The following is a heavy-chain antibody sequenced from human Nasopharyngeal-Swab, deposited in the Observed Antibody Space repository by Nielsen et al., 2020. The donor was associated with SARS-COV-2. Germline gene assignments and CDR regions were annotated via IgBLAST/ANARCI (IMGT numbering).Heavy chain of an antibody. CDR3: ARALGIAAAGTSPLYGY. J-gene: IGHJ4*02. V-gene: IGHV1-18*01. D-gene: IGHD6-13*01. Sequence: ASVKVSCKASGYTFTSYGISWVRQAPGQGLEWMGWISAYNGNTNYAQKLQGRVTMTTDTSTSTAYMELRSLRSDDTAVYYCARALGIAAAGTSPLYGYWGQGTLVTVSS. CDR1: GYTFTSYG. CDR2: ISAYNGNT.